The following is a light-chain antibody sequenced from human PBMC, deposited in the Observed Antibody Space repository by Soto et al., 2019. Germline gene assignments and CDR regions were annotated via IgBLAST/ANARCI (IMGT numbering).Light chain of an antibody. V-gene: IGKV3-20*01. CDR3: QQYATDPLT. CDR1: QSVGKNY. Sequence: EIVLTQSPGTLSLSPGEGATLSCRASQSVGKNYLAWYQHKSGQAPRLLIHGASNRATGIPARFSGSGSGTDFTLNISRLEPDEFVAYYCQQYATDPLTFGGGTKVEIK. CDR2: GAS. J-gene: IGKJ4*01.